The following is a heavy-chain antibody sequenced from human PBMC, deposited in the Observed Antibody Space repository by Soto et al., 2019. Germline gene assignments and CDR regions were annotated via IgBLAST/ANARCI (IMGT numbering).Heavy chain of an antibody. J-gene: IGHJ4*02. CDR2: IYYSGST. V-gene: IGHV4-39*07. Sequence: SETLSLTCTVSGGSISSSSYYWGWIRQPPGKGLDWIGYIYYSGSTNYNPSLKSRVTISVDTSKNQFSLKLSSVTAADTAVYYCARAQYYYDSSGYYYVWGFFDYWGQGTLVTVSS. CDR3: ARAQYYYDSSGYYYVWGFFDY. CDR1: GGSISSSSYY. D-gene: IGHD3-22*01.